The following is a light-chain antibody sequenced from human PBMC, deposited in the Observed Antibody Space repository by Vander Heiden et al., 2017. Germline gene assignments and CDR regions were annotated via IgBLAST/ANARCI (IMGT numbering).Light chain of an antibody. CDR1: QSVTTSY. CDR2: GAS. V-gene: IGKV3-20*01. Sequence: DIVLTQSPGTLALSPGERATISYTASQSVTTSYLAWYQQKPGQAPRLLIYGASSRATGIPDRFSGSGSGTDFTLTISRLEPEDFAVYYCQQYHTSPPYTFGQGTKLEIK. J-gene: IGKJ2*01. CDR3: QQYHTSPPYT.